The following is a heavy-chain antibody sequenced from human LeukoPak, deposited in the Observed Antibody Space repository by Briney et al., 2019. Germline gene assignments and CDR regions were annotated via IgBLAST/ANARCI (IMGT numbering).Heavy chain of an antibody. CDR1: GFTFDDYA. V-gene: IGHV3-9*01. J-gene: IGHJ4*02. Sequence: GGSLRLSCAASGFTFDDYAMHWVRQAPGKGLEWVSGISWNSGSIGYADSVKGRFTISRDNAKNSLYLQMNSLRAEDTALYYCAKDSRGGWYDYWGQGTLVTVSS. CDR3: AKDSRGGWYDY. D-gene: IGHD6-19*01. CDR2: ISWNSGSI.